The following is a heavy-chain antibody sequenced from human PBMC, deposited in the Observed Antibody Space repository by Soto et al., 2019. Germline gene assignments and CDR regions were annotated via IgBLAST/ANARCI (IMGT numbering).Heavy chain of an antibody. CDR1: GFTFSSYG. J-gene: IGHJ4*02. V-gene: IGHV3-33*01. CDR3: ARDSSDRDDSYDY. CDR2: IWYDGSNK. Sequence: GGSLRLSCAASGFTFSSYGMHWVRQAPGKGLEWVAVIWYDGSNKYYADSVKGRFTVSRDNSKNTLYLQMNSLRAEDTAVSYYARDSSDRDDSYDYWGQGTLVTVSS.